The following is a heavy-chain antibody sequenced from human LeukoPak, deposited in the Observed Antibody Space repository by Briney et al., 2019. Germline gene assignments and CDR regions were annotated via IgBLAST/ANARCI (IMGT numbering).Heavy chain of an antibody. J-gene: IGHJ4*02. V-gene: IGHV1-58*02. CDR2: IVVGSGNT. CDR1: GFTFTSSA. Sequence: SVKVSCKASGFTFTSSAMQWVRQARGQRLEWIGWIVVGSGNTNYAQKFQERVTITRDMSTSTAYMELSSLRSEDTAVYYCAADLRGSGSYYFGYWGQGTLVTVSS. D-gene: IGHD1-26*01. CDR3: AADLRGSGSYYFGY.